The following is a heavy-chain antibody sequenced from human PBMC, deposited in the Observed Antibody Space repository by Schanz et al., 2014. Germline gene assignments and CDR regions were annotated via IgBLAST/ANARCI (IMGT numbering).Heavy chain of an antibody. D-gene: IGHD3-22*01. CDR3: ARAGQDYSDSSGYATYYFGN. CDR2: IIPILDIT. CDR1: GGTFSSFA. Sequence: QVQLVQSGAEVKKPGSSMKVSCKASGGTFSSFAIFWVRQAPGQGLEWMGTIIPILDITNYAQKFQGRVTITADKSTSTAYMELSNLRSEDTAVYYCARAGQDYSDSSGYATYYFGNWGQGTLVTVSS. V-gene: IGHV1-69*04. J-gene: IGHJ4*02.